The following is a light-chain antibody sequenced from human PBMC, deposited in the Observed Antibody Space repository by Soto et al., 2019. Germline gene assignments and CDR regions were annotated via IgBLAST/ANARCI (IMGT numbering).Light chain of an antibody. V-gene: IGKV3-11*01. CDR1: QSVSSY. J-gene: IGKJ5*01. CDR2: DAS. Sequence: EIVLTQSPATLSLSPGERATLSCSASQSVSSYLAWYQQKPGQAPRLLIYDASNRATGIPARFSGSGSGTDFTLTISSLEPEDFAVHYCQQRSNWPPITFGQGTRLEIK. CDR3: QQRSNWPPIT.